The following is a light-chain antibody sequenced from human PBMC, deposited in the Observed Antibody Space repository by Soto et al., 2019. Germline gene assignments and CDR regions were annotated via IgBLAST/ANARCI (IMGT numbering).Light chain of an antibody. CDR3: SSYTKSTTVV. J-gene: IGLJ2*01. CDR2: EVR. V-gene: IGLV2-14*01. Sequence: QSALTQPASVSGSPGQSITISCTGTNSDVGAHDLVSWYQHYPGKAPRLMIYEVRNRPSGVSNRFSASKSGNTASLTISGLQAEDEADYYCSSYTKSTTVVFGGGTKLTVL. CDR1: NSDVGAHDL.